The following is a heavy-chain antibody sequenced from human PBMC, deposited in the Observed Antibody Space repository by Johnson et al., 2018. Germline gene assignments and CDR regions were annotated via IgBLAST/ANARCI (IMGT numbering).Heavy chain of an antibody. CDR1: GGSISNYH. CDR3: ASANPSTVVPGSDGMHV. V-gene: IGHV4-59*01. Sequence: QVQLVESGPGLVKASETLSLTCTVSGGSISNYHWNWVRQPPGMALEWIGYIYYNGNTKYNPSLESRVTISMDTSKNQFSLTLNSVTAADTAVYDWASANPSTVVPGSDGMHVWGQGTTVSVSS. D-gene: IGHD2-15*01. CDR2: IYYNGNT. J-gene: IGHJ6*02.